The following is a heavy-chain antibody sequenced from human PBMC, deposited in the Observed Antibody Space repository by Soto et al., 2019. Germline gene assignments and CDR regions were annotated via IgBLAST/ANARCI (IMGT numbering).Heavy chain of an antibody. CDR1: DGNIRSGCCS. D-gene: IGHD3-10*01. V-gene: IGHV4-30-2*01. CDR2: IYHSGST. J-gene: IGHJ4*02. CDR3: ARHNYGSGSTYFDY. Sequence: TKSVTCIVADGNIRSGCCSWSWIKKPPGKGLEWIGYIYHSGSTYYNPSLKSRVTISVDRSKNQFSLKLSSVTAADTAVYYCARHNYGSGSTYFDYWGQGTLVTVSS.